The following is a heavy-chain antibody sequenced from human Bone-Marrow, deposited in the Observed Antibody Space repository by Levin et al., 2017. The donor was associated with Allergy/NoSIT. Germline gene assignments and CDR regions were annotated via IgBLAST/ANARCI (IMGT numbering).Heavy chain of an antibody. V-gene: IGHV4-34*01. CDR1: GGSFSGYY. CDR3: ARFNVQLWLLFGANDNYYFDY. D-gene: IGHD5-18*01. CDR2: INHSGST. J-gene: IGHJ4*02. Sequence: PSETLSLTCAVYGGSFSGYYWSWIRQPPGKGLEWIGEINHSGSTNYNPSLKSRVTISVDTSKNQFSLKLSSVTAADTAVYYCARFNVQLWLLFGANDNYYFDYWGQGTLVTVSS.